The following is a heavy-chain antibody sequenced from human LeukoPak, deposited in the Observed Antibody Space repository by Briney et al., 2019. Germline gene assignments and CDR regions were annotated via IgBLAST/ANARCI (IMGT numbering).Heavy chain of an antibody. J-gene: IGHJ4*02. Sequence: GGSLRLSCAASGFTFSDYETNWVRQAPGKGLEWVSFISSRGSTIYYADSVKGRFTISRDNAKNSLYLQMNSLRAEDTAVYYCARDSRDGYNDFDYWGQGTPVTVSS. CDR3: ARDSRDGYNDFDY. V-gene: IGHV3-48*03. D-gene: IGHD5-24*01. CDR1: GFTFSDYE. CDR2: ISSRGSTI.